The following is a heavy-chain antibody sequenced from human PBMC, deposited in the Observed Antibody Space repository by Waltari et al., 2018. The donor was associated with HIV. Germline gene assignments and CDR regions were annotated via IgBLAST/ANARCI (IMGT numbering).Heavy chain of an antibody. J-gene: IGHJ3*02. CDR2: IRYDGSNK. CDR3: AKEGVGATLGAFDI. V-gene: IGHV3-30*02. D-gene: IGHD1-26*01. Sequence: QVQLVESGGGVVQPGGSLRLSCAASGCTLSNHAMHGARQAPGKGLEWVAFIRYDGSNKYYADSVKGRFTISRDNSKNTLYLQMNSLRAEDTALYYYAKEGVGATLGAFDIWGQGTMVTVSS. CDR1: GCTLSNHA.